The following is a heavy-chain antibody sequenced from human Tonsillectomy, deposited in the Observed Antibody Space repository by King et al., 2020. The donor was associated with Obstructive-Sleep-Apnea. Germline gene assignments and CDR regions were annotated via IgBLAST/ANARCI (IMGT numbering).Heavy chain of an antibody. CDR2: IYYSGST. CDR3: ARGTMVRGVITYYFDY. V-gene: IGHV4-59*01. D-gene: IGHD3-10*01. J-gene: IGHJ4*02. CDR1: GGSISSYY. Sequence: VQLQESGPGLVKPSETLSLTCTVSGGSISSYYWSWIRQPPGKGLEWIGYIYYSGSTNYNPSLKSRVTISVDTSKNQFSLKLSSVTAADTAVYYCARGTMVRGVITYYFDYWGQGTLVTVSS.